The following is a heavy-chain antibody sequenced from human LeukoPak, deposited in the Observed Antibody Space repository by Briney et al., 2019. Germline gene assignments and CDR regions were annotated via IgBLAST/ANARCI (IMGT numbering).Heavy chain of an antibody. J-gene: IGHJ4*02. V-gene: IGHV1-2*02. CDR2: INPNSGGT. Sequence: ASVKVSCKASGYTFTGYYMHWVRQAPGQGLEWMGWINPNSGGTNYAQKFQGRVTMTRDTSISTAYMELSRLRSDDTAVYYCARPPQASSGWSDPFDYWGQGTLVTVSP. D-gene: IGHD6-19*01. CDR1: GYTFTGYY. CDR3: ARPPQASSGWSDPFDY.